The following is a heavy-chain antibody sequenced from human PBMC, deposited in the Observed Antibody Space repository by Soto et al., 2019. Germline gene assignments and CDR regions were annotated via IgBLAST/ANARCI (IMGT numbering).Heavy chain of an antibody. D-gene: IGHD3-10*01. V-gene: IGHV1-69*13. CDR2: IIPIFGTA. Sequence: SVKVSCKASEGTFSSYAISWVRQAPGQGLEWMGGIIPIFGTANYAQKFQGRVTITADESTSTAYMELSSLRSEDTAVYYCARDQRRVVDYYYGMDVWGQGTTVTVSS. CDR3: ARDQRRVVDYYYGMDV. CDR1: EGTFSSYA. J-gene: IGHJ6*02.